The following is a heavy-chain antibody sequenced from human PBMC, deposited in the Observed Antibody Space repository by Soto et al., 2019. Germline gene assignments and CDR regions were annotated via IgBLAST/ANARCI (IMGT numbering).Heavy chain of an antibody. V-gene: IGHV4-61*01. J-gene: IGHJ4*02. Sequence: PSETLSLTCTVSGGSVSSGSYYWSWIRQPPGKGLEWIGYIYYSGSTNYNPSLKSRVTISVDTSKNQFSLKLSSVTAADTAVYYCAREIFIAAAGLIDYWGQGTLVTVSS. D-gene: IGHD6-13*01. CDR1: GGSVSSGSYY. CDR3: AREIFIAAAGLIDY. CDR2: IYYSGST.